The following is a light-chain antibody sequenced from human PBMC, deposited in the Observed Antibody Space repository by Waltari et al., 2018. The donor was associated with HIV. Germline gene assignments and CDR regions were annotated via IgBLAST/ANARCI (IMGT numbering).Light chain of an antibody. J-gene: IGLJ2*01. Sequence: SYELTQPTSVSVSPGQTARITCSGDALPKQYTYWYQQKPGQAPVLVIYKDSERPSGIPERFSGSNSGKTVTLTISGVQAEDEADYYCQSADSSGSPYVVFGGGTKLTVL. CDR1: ALPKQY. CDR3: QSADSSGSPYVV. CDR2: KDS. V-gene: IGLV3-25*03.